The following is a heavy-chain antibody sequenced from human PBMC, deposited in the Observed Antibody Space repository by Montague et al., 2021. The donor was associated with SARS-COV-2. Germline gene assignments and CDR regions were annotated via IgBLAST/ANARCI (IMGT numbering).Heavy chain of an antibody. CDR3: AGTEGSGWNRGVDY. CDR1: GGSVSSSY. D-gene: IGHD6-19*01. J-gene: IGHJ4*02. CDR2: IYHRGST. Sequence: SETLSLTCTVSGGSVSSSYWSWIRQPPGKGLEWISNIYHRGSTGXXPSXXXRVTISVDTSKNQFSLKLTSVTAADTAVYYCAGTEGSGWNRGVDYWGQGTLVTVSS. V-gene: IGHV4-59*02.